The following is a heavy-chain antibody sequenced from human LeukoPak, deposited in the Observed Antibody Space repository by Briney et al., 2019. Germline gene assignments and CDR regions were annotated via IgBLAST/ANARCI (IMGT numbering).Heavy chain of an antibody. CDR2: IYPDDSDT. D-gene: IGHD3-10*01. CDR1: GYSFGNRW. V-gene: IGHV5-51*01. CDR3: ARGAYGSGSSYNYYGMDV. Sequence: GKSLKISCESSGYSFGNRWIAWVRQMPGKGLEWMGIIYPDDSDTIYKPSFEGQVTISADTSISTAYLQWSSLKAPDTAMYYCARGAYGSGSSYNYYGMDVWGQGTTVTVSS. J-gene: IGHJ6*02.